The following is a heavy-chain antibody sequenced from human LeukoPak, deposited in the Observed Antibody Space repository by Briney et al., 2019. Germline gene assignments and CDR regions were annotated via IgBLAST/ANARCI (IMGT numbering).Heavy chain of an antibody. Sequence: GGSLRLSCAASGFTFSSYGMSWVRQAPGKGLEWVSTISGAGTYTYYADSVKGRFTISRDNSKNTLYLQMNSLRAEDTAVYYCAKVGDVYNSGVRDYWGQGNLVTVSS. CDR1: GFTFSSYG. V-gene: IGHV3-23*01. J-gene: IGHJ4*02. D-gene: IGHD5-24*01. CDR2: ISGAGTYT. CDR3: AKVGDVYNSGVRDY.